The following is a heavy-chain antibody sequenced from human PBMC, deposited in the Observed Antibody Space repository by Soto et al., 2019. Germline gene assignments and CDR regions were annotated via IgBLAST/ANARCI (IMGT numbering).Heavy chain of an antibody. Sequence: SVKVSCKASGGTFSSYAISWVRQAPGQGLEWMGGIIPIFGTANYAQKFQGRVTITADESTSTAYMELSSLRSEDTAVYYCARDRASGSYYLFYYYYGTDVWGQGTTVTGSS. J-gene: IGHJ6*02. V-gene: IGHV1-69*13. D-gene: IGHD1-26*01. CDR1: GGTFSSYA. CDR3: ARDRASGSYYLFYYYYGTDV. CDR2: IIPIFGTA.